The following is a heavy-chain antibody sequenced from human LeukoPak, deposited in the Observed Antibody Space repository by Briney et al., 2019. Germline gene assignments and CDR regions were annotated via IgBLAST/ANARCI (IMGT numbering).Heavy chain of an antibody. CDR3: AKGYYYDSSGYYCPFDY. Sequence: TGGSLRLSCAASGFTFSSYAMSWVRQAPGKGLEWVSAISGSGGSTYYADSVKGRFTISRDNSKNTLYLQMNSLRAEDTAVYYCAKGYYYDSSGYYCPFDYWGQGTLVTVSS. V-gene: IGHV3-23*01. D-gene: IGHD3-22*01. CDR1: GFTFSSYA. CDR2: ISGSGGST. J-gene: IGHJ4*02.